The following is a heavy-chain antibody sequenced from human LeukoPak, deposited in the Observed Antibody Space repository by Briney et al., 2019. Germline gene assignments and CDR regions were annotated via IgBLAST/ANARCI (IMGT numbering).Heavy chain of an antibody. V-gene: IGHV3-23*01. D-gene: IGHD3-3*01. J-gene: IGHJ5*02. CDR2: FSGSDGST. Sequence: GGSLRLSCASSGYTFSNYAMTGVPQAPGKGLEWVSAFSGSDGSTYYSDSVTGRFSISRDNAKNTLYLQMNSLRTDDTAVYHCAKGGYDFWSAYQIDLWGQGTLVTVSS. CDR3: AKGGYDFWSAYQIDL. CDR1: GYTFSNYA.